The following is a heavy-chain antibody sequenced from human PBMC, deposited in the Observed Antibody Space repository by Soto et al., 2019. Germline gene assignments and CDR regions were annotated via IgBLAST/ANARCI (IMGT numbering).Heavy chain of an antibody. D-gene: IGHD3-16*01. V-gene: IGHV4-30-4*01. CDR2: IYYSGST. CDR1: GGSISSGDYY. Sequence: SETLSLTCTVSGGSISSGDYYWSWIRQPPGKGLEWIGYIYYSGSTYYNPSLKSRVTISVDTSKNQFSLKLSSVTAADTAVYYCARVPNREDCVWGSYPFWGQGTLVTVS. CDR3: ARVPNREDCVWGSYPF. J-gene: IGHJ4*02.